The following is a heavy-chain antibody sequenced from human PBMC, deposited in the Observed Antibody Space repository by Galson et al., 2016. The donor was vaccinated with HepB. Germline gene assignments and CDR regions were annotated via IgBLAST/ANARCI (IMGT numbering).Heavy chain of an antibody. D-gene: IGHD2-21*02. Sequence: SLRLSCAASGFTFDDYGMSWICQAPGKGLEWVSGISASGGNTVYADSVKGRFTISRDNAKNSLYLQMNSLRADDTALYYCARGRPCGGDGVYAFDVWGQGTVVTVSS. CDR3: ARGRPCGGDGVYAFDV. CDR1: GFTFDDYG. J-gene: IGHJ3*01. V-gene: IGHV3-20*04. CDR2: ISASGGNT.